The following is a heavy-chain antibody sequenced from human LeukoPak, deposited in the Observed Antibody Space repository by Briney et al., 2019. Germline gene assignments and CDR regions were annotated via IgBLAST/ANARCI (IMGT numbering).Heavy chain of an antibody. D-gene: IGHD6-6*01. CDR1: GGSISSYY. J-gene: IGHJ5*02. CDR3: ASSYSSSSRWFDP. V-gene: IGHV4-59*01. Sequence: SETLSLTCTVSGGSISSYYWSWIRQPPGKGLEWIGYIYCSGSTNYNPSLKSRVTISVDTSKNQFSLKLSSVTAADTAVYYCASSYSSSSRWFDPWGQGTLVTVSS. CDR2: IYCSGST.